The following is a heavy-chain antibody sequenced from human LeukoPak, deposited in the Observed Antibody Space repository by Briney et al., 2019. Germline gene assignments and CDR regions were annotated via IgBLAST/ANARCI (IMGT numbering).Heavy chain of an antibody. D-gene: IGHD2-2*01. Sequence: SVKVSCKASGGTFISYAISWVRQAPGQGREWMGGIIPIFGTANYAQKFQGRVTITTDESTSTAYMELSSLRSEDTAVYYCAREYCSSTSCYPDYWGQGTLVTVSS. CDR1: GGTFISYA. J-gene: IGHJ4*02. CDR3: AREYCSSTSCYPDY. CDR2: IIPIFGTA. V-gene: IGHV1-69*05.